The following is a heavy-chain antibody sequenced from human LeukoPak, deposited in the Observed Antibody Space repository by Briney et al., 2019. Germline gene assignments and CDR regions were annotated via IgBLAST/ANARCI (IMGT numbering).Heavy chain of an antibody. Sequence: XETLSLTCTVSGGSISSYYWSWIRQPAGKGLEWIGRIYTSGSTNYNPSLKSRVTMSVDTSKNQFSLNLSSVTAAGTAVYYCARDRGSYPYYFDYWGQGTLVTVSS. J-gene: IGHJ4*02. CDR3: ARDRGSYPYYFDY. D-gene: IGHD1-26*01. CDR2: IYTSGST. CDR1: GGSISSYY. V-gene: IGHV4-4*07.